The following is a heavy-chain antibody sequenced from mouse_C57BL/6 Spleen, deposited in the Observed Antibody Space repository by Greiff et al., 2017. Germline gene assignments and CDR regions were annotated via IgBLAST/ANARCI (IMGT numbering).Heavy chain of an antibody. J-gene: IGHJ4*01. V-gene: IGHV1-82*01. CDR3: AHAMDY. CDR1: GYAFSSSW. Sequence: VQLQQSGPELVKPGASVKISCKASGYAFSSSWLNWVKQRPGKGLEWIGRIYPGDGDTNYNGKFKGKATLTADKSFSTAYMQLSSLTSEDSAFYFCAHAMDYWGQGTSVTVSS. CDR2: IYPGDGDT.